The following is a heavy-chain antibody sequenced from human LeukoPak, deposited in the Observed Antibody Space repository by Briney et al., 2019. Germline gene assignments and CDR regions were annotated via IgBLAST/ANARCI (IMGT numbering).Heavy chain of an antibody. CDR3: ARTMVRGVIGLYNY. D-gene: IGHD3-10*01. CDR1: GYTFTGYY. CDR2: INPNSGGT. Sequence: ASVKVSCKASGYTFTGYYMHWVRQAPGQGLEWMGWINPNSGGTNYAQKFQGRVTMTRDTSISTAYMELNRLRSDDTAVYYCARTMVRGVIGLYNYWGQGTLVTVSS. V-gene: IGHV1-2*02. J-gene: IGHJ4*02.